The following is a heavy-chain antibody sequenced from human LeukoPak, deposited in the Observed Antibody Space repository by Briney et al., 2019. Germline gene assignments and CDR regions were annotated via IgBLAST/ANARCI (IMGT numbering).Heavy chain of an antibody. CDR3: AKDDSSGYYLDY. J-gene: IGHJ4*02. CDR1: GFTFDDYT. CDR2: ISWDGGST. V-gene: IGHV3-43*01. Sequence: PGGSLRLSCAASGFTFDDYTMHWVRQAPGKGLEWVSLISWDGGSTYYADSVKGRFTISRDNSKNSLYLQMNSLRTEDTALYYCAKDDSSGYYLDYWGQGTLVTVSS. D-gene: IGHD3-22*01.